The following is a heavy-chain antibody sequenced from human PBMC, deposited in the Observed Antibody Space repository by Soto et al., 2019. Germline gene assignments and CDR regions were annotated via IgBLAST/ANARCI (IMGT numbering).Heavy chain of an antibody. J-gene: IGHJ4*02. V-gene: IGHV4-59*01. CDR1: GGSISSYY. CDR2: IYYSGST. D-gene: IGHD4-17*01. CDR3: ARVDPTVTTFYFDY. Sequence: SETLSLTCTVSGGSISSYYWSWIRQPPGKGLEWIGYIYYSGSTNYNPSLKSRVTISVDTSKNQFSLKLSSVTAADTAVYYCARVDPTVTTFYFDYWGQGTLVTVSS.